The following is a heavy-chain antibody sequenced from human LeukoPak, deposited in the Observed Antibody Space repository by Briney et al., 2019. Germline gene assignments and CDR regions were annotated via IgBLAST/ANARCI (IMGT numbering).Heavy chain of an antibody. CDR1: GGSFSGYY. CDR3: ARARSGWLFDY. V-gene: IGHV4-34*01. CDR2: INHSGST. Sequence: SETLSLTCAVYGGSFSGYYWSWIRQPPGKGLEWIGEINHSGSTYYNPSLKSRVTISVDTSKNQFSLKLSSVTAADTAVYYCARARSGWLFDYWGQGTLVTVSS. J-gene: IGHJ4*02. D-gene: IGHD6-19*01.